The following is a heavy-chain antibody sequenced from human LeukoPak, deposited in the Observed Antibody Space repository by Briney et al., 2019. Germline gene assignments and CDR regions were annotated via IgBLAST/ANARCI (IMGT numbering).Heavy chain of an antibody. D-gene: IGHD3-16*01. CDR3: ARVLLETGFDY. CDR2: ISGSGGST. CDR1: GFTFSSYG. Sequence: GGTLRLSCAASGFTFSSYGMSWVRQAPGKGLEWVSAISGSGGSTYYADSVKGRFTISRDNSKNTLYLQMNSLRAEDTAVYYCARVLLETGFDYWGQGTLVTVSS. V-gene: IGHV3-23*01. J-gene: IGHJ4*02.